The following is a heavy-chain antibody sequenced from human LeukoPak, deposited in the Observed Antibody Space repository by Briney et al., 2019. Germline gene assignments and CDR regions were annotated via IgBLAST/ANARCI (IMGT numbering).Heavy chain of an antibody. J-gene: IGHJ4*02. D-gene: IGHD3-3*01. CDR1: GVTFGDYA. Sequence: GGSLRLSCTTSGVTFGDYAMHWVRQAPGKGLEWVAVISYDGSNKYYADSVKGRFTISRDNSKNTLYLQMNSLRAEDTAVYYCARDRLISVTIFGVVISYYFDYWGQGTLVTVSS. CDR3: ARDRLISVTIFGVVISYYFDY. V-gene: IGHV3-30*04. CDR2: ISYDGSNK.